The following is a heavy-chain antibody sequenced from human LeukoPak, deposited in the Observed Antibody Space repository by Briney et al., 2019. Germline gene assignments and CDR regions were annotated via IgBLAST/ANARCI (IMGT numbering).Heavy chain of an antibody. Sequence: PSETLSLTCTVSGGSISSYCWSWIRQPPGKGLEWIGYIYYSGSTNYNPSLKSRVTISVDTSKNQFSLKLSSVTAADTAVYYCARGSSWYDYWGQGTLVTVSS. CDR2: IYYSGST. V-gene: IGHV4-59*01. CDR1: GGSISSYC. CDR3: ARGSSWYDY. J-gene: IGHJ4*02. D-gene: IGHD6-13*01.